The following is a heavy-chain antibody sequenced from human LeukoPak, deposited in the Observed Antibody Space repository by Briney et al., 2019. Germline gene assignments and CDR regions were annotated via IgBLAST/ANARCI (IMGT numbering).Heavy chain of an antibody. CDR3: AIGGKWLRPAGYYYMDV. CDR1: GGTFSSYA. J-gene: IGHJ6*03. D-gene: IGHD5-12*01. V-gene: IGHV1-69*13. CDR2: IIPIFGTA. Sequence: SVKVSCKASGGTFSSYAISWVRQAPGQGLEWMGGIIPIFGTANYAQKFQGRVTITADESTSTAYMELSSLRSEDTAVYYCAIGGKWLRPAGYYYMDVWGKGTTVTISS.